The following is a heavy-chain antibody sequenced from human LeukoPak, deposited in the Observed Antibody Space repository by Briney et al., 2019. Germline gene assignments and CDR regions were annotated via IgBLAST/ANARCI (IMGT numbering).Heavy chain of an antibody. CDR2: IYYSGST. Sequence: SETLSLTCTVSGVSISSYYWSWIRQPPGKGLEWMGNIYYSGSTNYNPSLKSRVTISVNTSKNQFSLKLSSVTAADTAVYYCARDNWNYGSSMDVWGQGTTVTVSS. CDR1: GVSISSYY. J-gene: IGHJ6*02. D-gene: IGHD1-7*01. CDR3: ARDNWNYGSSMDV. V-gene: IGHV4-59*01.